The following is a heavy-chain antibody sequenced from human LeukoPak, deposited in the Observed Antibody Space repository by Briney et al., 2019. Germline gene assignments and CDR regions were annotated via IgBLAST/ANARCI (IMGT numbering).Heavy chain of an antibody. Sequence: SVKVSCKASGGTFSSYTISWVRQAPGQGLEWMGRIIPILGIANYAQKFQGRFTITADKSTSTAYMELSSLRSEDTAVYYCARGEERITIFGVVTKYFQHWGQGTLVTVSS. J-gene: IGHJ1*01. CDR2: IIPILGIA. CDR1: GGTFSSYT. CDR3: ARGEERITIFGVVTKYFQH. D-gene: IGHD3-3*01. V-gene: IGHV1-69*02.